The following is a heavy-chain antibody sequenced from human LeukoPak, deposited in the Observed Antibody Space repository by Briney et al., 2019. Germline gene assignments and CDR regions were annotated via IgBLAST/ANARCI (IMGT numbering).Heavy chain of an antibody. CDR1: GFTFSSYA. CDR3: AKGARFYSNYVNY. Sequence: PGGSLRLSCAASGFTFSSYAMSWVRQAPGKGLEWVSCISGNDDTTYYAESVRGRFAISRDNSRNILYLQMNSLIAEETATYCCAKGARFYSNYVNYWGQGTLVTVSS. V-gene: IGHV3-23*01. D-gene: IGHD4-11*01. CDR2: ISGNDDTT. J-gene: IGHJ4*02.